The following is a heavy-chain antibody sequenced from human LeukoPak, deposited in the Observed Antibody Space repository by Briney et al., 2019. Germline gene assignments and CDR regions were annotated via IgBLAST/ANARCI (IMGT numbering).Heavy chain of an antibody. J-gene: IGHJ4*02. D-gene: IGHD5-12*01. CDR3: VRGGYRGFDYEY. V-gene: IGHV3-21*01. CDR1: GFTFSTYS. Sequence: GGSLRLSCTASGFTFSTYSMNWLRLAPGKGLEWVSSISPDSNYKYYVDSVKGRFTISRDNAKSSLYLQMNSLRAEDTAVYYCVRGGYRGFDYEYWGQGTLVTVSS. CDR2: ISPDSNYK.